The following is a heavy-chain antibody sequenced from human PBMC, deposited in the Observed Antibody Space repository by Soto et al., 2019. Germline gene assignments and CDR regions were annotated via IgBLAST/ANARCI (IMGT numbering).Heavy chain of an antibody. Sequence: QVQLVQSGAEVKKPGSSVKVSCKASGGTFSSYDMSWVRQRPGQGLEWMGGIMPIIGTANYAQKFQGRVTITADESTSTAYMELSSLRSEDTAVYYCARGGYSSSYRLDYWGQGTLVTVSS. J-gene: IGHJ4*02. CDR3: ARGGYSSSYRLDY. CDR1: GGTFSSYD. V-gene: IGHV1-69*01. D-gene: IGHD6-6*01. CDR2: IMPIIGTA.